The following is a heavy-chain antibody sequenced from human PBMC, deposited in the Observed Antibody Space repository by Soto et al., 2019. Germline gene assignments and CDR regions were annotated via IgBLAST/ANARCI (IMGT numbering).Heavy chain of an antibody. CDR1: GFNSGYFW. Sequence: GGSLRLSCAASGFNSGYFWMSWVRQAPGQGLEWVADIKQDGTETFYLDSVRCRFTISRDNPRNSLYLQMNSLRSDDTAVYYCAAMGMVRDMPHSTPGMDVWGQGTTVTVSS. CDR3: AAMGMVRDMPHSTPGMDV. V-gene: IGHV3-7*03. CDR2: IKQDGTET. J-gene: IGHJ6*02. D-gene: IGHD3-10*01.